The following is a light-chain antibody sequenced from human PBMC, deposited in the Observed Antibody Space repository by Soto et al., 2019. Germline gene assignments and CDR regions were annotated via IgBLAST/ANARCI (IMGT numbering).Light chain of an antibody. CDR2: GAS. V-gene: IGKV3-20*01. Sequence: EIVLTQSPATLSLSPGERATLSCWASQSVSSYLAWYQQKPGQAPRLLIYGASSRATGIPDRFSGSGSGTDFTLTISRLEPEDFAVYYCQQYGSSPGTFGQGTKVDIK. CDR1: QSVSSY. J-gene: IGKJ1*01. CDR3: QQYGSSPGT.